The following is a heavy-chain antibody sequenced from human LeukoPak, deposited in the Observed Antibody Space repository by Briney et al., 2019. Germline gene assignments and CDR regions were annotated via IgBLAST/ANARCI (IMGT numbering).Heavy chain of an antibody. D-gene: IGHD5-24*01. CDR2: IYYSGTT. Sequence: SETLSLTCTVSGGSISSDYWSWIRQPPGKGLEWIWYIYYSGTTNYNPSLKSRVTISVDTSKNQFSLKLTSVTAADTAVYYCARGGKWLQIDYWGQGTLVTVSS. CDR3: ARGGKWLQIDY. J-gene: IGHJ4*02. V-gene: IGHV4-59*01. CDR1: GGSISSDY.